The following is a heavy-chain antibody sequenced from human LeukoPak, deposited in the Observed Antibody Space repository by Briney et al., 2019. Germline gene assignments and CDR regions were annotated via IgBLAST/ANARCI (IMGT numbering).Heavy chain of an antibody. V-gene: IGHV3-66*01. CDR2: IYSGGST. D-gene: IGHD3-9*01. Sequence: GGSLRLSCACSGFTVSRNYMRWVRQARGKGLEWVSVIYSGGSTHYADSVKGRFTISTDNAKTTLYLQMNSLRAEDTTVYYCARDRLHYDSLTGYPADWGQGTLVTVSS. J-gene: IGHJ4*02. CDR3: ARDRLHYDSLTGYPAD. CDR1: GFTVSRNY.